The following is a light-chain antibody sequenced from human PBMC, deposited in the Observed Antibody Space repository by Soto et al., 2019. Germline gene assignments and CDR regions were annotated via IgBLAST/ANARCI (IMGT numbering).Light chain of an antibody. V-gene: IGLV1-47*01. Sequence: QSLLTQPPSASGTPGQRVTISCSGRSSNIGRHYVYWYQQLPGTAPKLLIYSNSQRPSGVPDRFSGSKSGTSASLAISGLRSDDEADYYCAVWDDSLVVFGGGTKLTV. CDR2: SNS. CDR3: AVWDDSLVV. J-gene: IGLJ2*01. CDR1: SSNIGRHY.